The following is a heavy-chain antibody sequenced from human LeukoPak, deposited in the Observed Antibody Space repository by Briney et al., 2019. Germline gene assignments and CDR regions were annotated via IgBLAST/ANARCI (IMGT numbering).Heavy chain of an antibody. V-gene: IGHV1-8*03. CDR1: GYTFTSYD. J-gene: IGHJ6*03. D-gene: IGHD3-3*01. CDR3: ARGGVTIFGVVINYYYYYMDV. CDR2: MNPNSGNT. Sequence: ASVKVSCKASGYTFTSYDINWVRQATGQGLEWMGWMNPNSGNTGYAQKFQGRVTITRNTSISTAYMELSSLRSEDTAVYYCARGGVTIFGVVINYYYYYMDVWGKGTTVTVSS.